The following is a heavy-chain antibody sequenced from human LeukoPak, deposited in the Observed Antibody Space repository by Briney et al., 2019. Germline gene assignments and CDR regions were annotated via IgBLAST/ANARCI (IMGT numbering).Heavy chain of an antibody. CDR3: AGFGVVPPGYYYYYMDV. Sequence: SETLSLTCTVSGGSISSGSYYWSWIRQPAGKGLEWIGRIYTSGSTNYNPSLKSRVTISVDTSKNQFSLKLSSVTAADTAVYYCAGFGVVPPGYYYYYMDVWGKGTTVTVSS. V-gene: IGHV4-61*02. J-gene: IGHJ6*03. D-gene: IGHD3-3*01. CDR2: IYTSGST. CDR1: GGSISSGSYY.